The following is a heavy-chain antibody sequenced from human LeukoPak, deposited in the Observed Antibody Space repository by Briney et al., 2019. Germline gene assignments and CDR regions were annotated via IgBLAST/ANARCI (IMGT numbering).Heavy chain of an antibody. CDR3: ARDPPIAVAGTYDDY. J-gene: IGHJ4*02. V-gene: IGHV3-21*01. CDR1: GFTFSSYS. D-gene: IGHD6-19*01. CDR2: ISSSSSYI. Sequence: GGSLRLSCAASGFTFSSYSMNWVRQAPGKGLEWVSSISSSSSYIYYADSVKGRFTFSRDNAKNSLYLQMNSLRAEDTAVYYCARDPPIAVAGTYDDYWGQGTLVTVSS.